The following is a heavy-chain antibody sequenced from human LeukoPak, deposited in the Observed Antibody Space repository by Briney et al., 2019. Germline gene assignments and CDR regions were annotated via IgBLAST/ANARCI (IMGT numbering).Heavy chain of an antibody. CDR1: GFTFDDYG. CDR2: INWNGGST. Sequence: GGSLSLSCAPSGFTFDDYGMSWVRQAPRKGLEWASGINWNGGSTGYADSVKGRFTIPRDNSKTTLFLQMHTLRVQDMAVLYCAKDWNWAIDYWGQGTLVTVSS. J-gene: IGHJ4*02. D-gene: IGHD1-7*01. CDR3: AKDWNWAIDY. V-gene: IGHV3-20*04.